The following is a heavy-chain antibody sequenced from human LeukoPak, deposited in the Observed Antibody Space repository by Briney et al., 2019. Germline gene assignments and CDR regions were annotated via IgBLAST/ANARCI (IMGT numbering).Heavy chain of an antibody. J-gene: IGHJ6*03. Sequence: PGGSLRLSCAASGFTFSNYAMNWVRQAPGKGLEWVSAISGSGGSTYYADSVKGRFTISRDNSKYTLYLQMNSLRAEDTAVYYCAKDAYGGATFFYYMDVWGKGTTVTVSS. CDR2: ISGSGGST. D-gene: IGHD2/OR15-2a*01. CDR1: GFTFSNYA. CDR3: AKDAYGGATFFYYMDV. V-gene: IGHV3-23*01.